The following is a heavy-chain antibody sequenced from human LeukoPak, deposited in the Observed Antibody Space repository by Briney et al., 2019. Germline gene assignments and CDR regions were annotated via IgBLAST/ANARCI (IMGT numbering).Heavy chain of an antibody. V-gene: IGHV3-23*01. CDR3: AKACPWSDILTGYGNWFDP. Sequence: GGSLRLSCAASGFTFSSYAMSWVRQAPGKGLEWVSAISGSGGGTYYADSVKGRFTISRDNSKNTLYLQMNSLRAEDTAVYYCAKACPWSDILTGYGNWFDPWGQGTLVTVSS. J-gene: IGHJ5*02. CDR1: GFTFSSYA. D-gene: IGHD3-9*01. CDR2: ISGSGGGT.